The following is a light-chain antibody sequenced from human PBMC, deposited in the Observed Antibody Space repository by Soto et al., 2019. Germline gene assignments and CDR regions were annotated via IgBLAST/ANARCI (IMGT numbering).Light chain of an antibody. CDR3: SSYSSSRTVI. CDR2: DVS. Sequence: QSALTQPASVSGSPGQSITISCTGTSSDVGGYNYVSWYQQHPGKAPKLMIFDVSNRPSGVSNRFSGSKSGNTASLTISGLQADDEADYYCSSYSSSRTVIFGGGTKVTVL. CDR1: SSDVGGYNY. V-gene: IGLV2-14*01. J-gene: IGLJ2*01.